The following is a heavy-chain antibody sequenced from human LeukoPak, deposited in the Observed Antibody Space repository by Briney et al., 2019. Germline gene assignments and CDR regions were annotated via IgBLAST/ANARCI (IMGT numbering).Heavy chain of an antibody. Sequence: GESLKISCKASGYSFSNYWIGWVRQMPGKGLEWMGIIYPGDSDTRYSPSFQGQVTISADKSISAAYLQWTSLKASDTAMYYCARRGPYGAYFDYWGQGTLVSFSS. CDR3: ARRGPYGAYFDY. D-gene: IGHD4-17*01. CDR2: IYPGDSDT. J-gene: IGHJ4*02. V-gene: IGHV5-51*01. CDR1: GYSFSNYW.